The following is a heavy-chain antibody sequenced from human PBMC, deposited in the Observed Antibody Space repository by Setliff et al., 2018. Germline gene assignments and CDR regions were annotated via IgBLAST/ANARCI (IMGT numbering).Heavy chain of an antibody. CDR3: ARGSIRGDFAYGLRYFDY. J-gene: IGHJ4*02. V-gene: IGHV4-34*01. Sequence: PSETLSLTCAIYGGSFSGYHWGWIRQSPGKGLEWIGTIYHSGNTYYNPSLNSRLTISVDTSKNQFSLKLTSVTATDTAVYYCARGSIRGDFAYGLRYFDYWGLGTLVTVSS. CDR2: IYHSGNT. CDR1: GGSFSGYH. D-gene: IGHD3-10*01.